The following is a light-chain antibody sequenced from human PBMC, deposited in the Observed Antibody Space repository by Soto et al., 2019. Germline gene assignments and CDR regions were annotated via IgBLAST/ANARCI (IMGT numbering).Light chain of an antibody. V-gene: IGKV3-15*01. CDR1: QSISNN. CDR2: SAF. Sequence: EIVLTQSPATLSLSPGERATLSCRASQSISNNLAWYQQKPGQAPRLVXYSAFTSATGIPARFSGSGSGTELALTISSLQPEDFAVYYCQQYNKCPPWTSGQGTKVDIK. J-gene: IGKJ1*01. CDR3: QQYNKCPPWT.